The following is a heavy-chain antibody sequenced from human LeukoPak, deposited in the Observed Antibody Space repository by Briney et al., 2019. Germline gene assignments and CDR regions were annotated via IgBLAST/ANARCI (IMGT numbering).Heavy chain of an antibody. V-gene: IGHV4-39*01. CDR1: GDSMSINYN. Sequence: SETLSLTCTVSGDSMSINYNWGWIRQPPGQGLGWIGIIFYSGATYYSPSLKSRVTISVDTSKNQFSLKLSSMTAADTAVYYCVRHRQWLLFPDYWGQGTLVTVSS. J-gene: IGHJ4*02. CDR3: VRHRQWLLFPDY. CDR2: IFYSGAT. D-gene: IGHD6-19*01.